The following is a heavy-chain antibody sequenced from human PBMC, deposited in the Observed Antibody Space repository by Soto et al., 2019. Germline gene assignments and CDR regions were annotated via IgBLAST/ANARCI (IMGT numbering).Heavy chain of an antibody. D-gene: IGHD3-3*01. V-gene: IGHV1-46*01. CDR1: GYTFTSYY. CDR3: ARDIAYYDFWSGYSKYYYYGMDV. J-gene: IGHJ6*02. Sequence: ASVKVSCKASGYTFTSYYMHWVRQAPGQGLEWMGIINPSGGSTSYAQKFQGRVTMTRDTSTSTVYMELSSLRSEDTAVYYCARDIAYYDFWSGYSKYYYYGMDVWGQGTTVTVSS. CDR2: INPSGGST.